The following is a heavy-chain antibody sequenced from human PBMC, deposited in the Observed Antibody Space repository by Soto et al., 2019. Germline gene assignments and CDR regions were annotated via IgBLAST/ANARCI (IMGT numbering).Heavy chain of an antibody. CDR2: ISAYNGNT. CDR1: GYTFTSYG. CDR3: ASVYDFWSGYYAPLY. D-gene: IGHD3-3*01. Sequence: WASVKVSCKASGYTFTSYGISWVRQAPGQGLEWMGWISAYNGNTNYAQKLQGRVTMTTDTSTSTAYMELRSLRSDDTAVYYCASVYDFWSGYYAPLYWGQGTLVTVSS. J-gene: IGHJ4*02. V-gene: IGHV1-18*04.